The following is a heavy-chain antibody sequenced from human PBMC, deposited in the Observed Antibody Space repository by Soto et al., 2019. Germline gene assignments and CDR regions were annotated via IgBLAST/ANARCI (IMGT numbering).Heavy chain of an antibody. J-gene: IGHJ3*02. CDR1: GFTFSSYG. D-gene: IGHD2-15*01. Sequence: QVQLVESGGGVVQPGRSLRLSCAASGFTFSSYGMHWVRQAPGKGLEWVAVIWYDGSNKYYADSVKGRFTIARDNSKNTLYLQMNSLRAEETAVYYCASWVCSGGSCYGFTSHAFDIWGQGTMVTVSS. V-gene: IGHV3-33*01. CDR3: ASWVCSGGSCYGFTSHAFDI. CDR2: IWYDGSNK.